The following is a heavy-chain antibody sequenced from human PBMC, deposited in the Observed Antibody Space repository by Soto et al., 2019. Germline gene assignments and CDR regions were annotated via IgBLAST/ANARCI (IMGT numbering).Heavy chain of an antibody. D-gene: IGHD3-16*01. V-gene: IGHV3-21*01. Sequence: PGGSLRLSCAASGFTFTRYSMNWVRQAPGKGLEWVSSISSTTNYIYYADSVKGRFTISRDNSKNTLYLQMNSLRAEDTAVYYCARGPPAVEGGSGIYWDQGILVTVSS. J-gene: IGHJ4*02. CDR3: ARGPPAVEGGSGIY. CDR2: ISSTTNYI. CDR1: GFTFTRYS.